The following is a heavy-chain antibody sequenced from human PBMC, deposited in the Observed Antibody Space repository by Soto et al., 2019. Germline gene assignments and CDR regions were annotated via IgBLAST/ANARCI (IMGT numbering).Heavy chain of an antibody. J-gene: IGHJ4*02. CDR2: INPSGGST. CDR1: GYTFTSYY. V-gene: IGHV1-46*01. Sequence: ASVKVSCKASGYTFTSYYMHWVRQAPGQGLEWMGIINPSGGSTGYAQKFQGRVTMTRDTSTSTVYMELSSLRSEDTAVYYCARVSSTWNGGLWGQGTLVTVSS. D-gene: IGHD2-2*01. CDR3: ARVSSTWNGGL.